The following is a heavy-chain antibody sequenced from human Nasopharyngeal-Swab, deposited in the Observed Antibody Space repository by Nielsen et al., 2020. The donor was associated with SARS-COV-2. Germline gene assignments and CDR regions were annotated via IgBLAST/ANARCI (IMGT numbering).Heavy chain of an antibody. CDR1: GFTFSTHS. CDR2: IDRSGPYA. D-gene: IGHD1-14*01. V-gene: IGHV3-21*01. CDR3: TTFPHRSSSFDY. Sequence: GESLKISCAASGFTFSTHSMNWVRQAPGKGLEWVSSIDRSGPYAYYADSVKGRFTISRDSAENSLYLQMNSLRAEDTAVYYCTTFPHRSSSFDYWGQGTLVTVSS. J-gene: IGHJ4*02.